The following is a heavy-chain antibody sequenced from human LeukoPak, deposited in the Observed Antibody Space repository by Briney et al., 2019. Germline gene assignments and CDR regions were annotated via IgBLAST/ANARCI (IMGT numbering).Heavy chain of an antibody. V-gene: IGHV4-34*01. J-gene: IGHJ2*01. Sequence: SETLSLTCTVSGGSISSYYWSWIRQPPGRGLEWIGEINHSGSTNYNPSLKSRVTISVDTSKNQFSLKLSSVTAADTAVYYCARGTYDFWSGYYYWYFDLWGRGTLVTVSS. CDR3: ARGTYDFWSGYYYWYFDL. CDR2: INHSGST. CDR1: GGSISSYY. D-gene: IGHD3-3*01.